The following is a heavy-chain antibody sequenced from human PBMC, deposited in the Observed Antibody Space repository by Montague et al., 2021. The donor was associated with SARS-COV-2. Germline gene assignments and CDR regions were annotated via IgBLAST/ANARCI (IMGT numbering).Heavy chain of an antibody. CDR1: GGSFHIFS. CDR2: VDQGGKT. J-gene: IGHJ4*02. Sequence: SETLSLTCAVYGGSFHIFSWGWIRQSPGKGLEWIGKVDQGGKTNYNPSLKSQVTISVDTSKNQFSLNLTSVTAADAAMYYCARGTRVVGVTPGFRWWGQGTQVAVSS. D-gene: IGHD1-26*01. V-gene: IGHV4-34*01. CDR3: ARGTRVVGVTPGFRW.